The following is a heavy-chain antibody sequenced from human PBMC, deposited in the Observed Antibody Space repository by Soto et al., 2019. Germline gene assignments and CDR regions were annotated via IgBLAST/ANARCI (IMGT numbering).Heavy chain of an antibody. Sequence: PSETLSLTCTVSGGSISSGSYFWSWVRQRPGEGLEWIGNIYYTGITYYNLSLKSRVAISVDTSKNHFSLTLTSLTAADTAIYYCARVLLTPSKQLDRWGQGTLVTVSS. CDR3: ARVLLTPSKQLDR. J-gene: IGHJ5*02. CDR1: GGSISSGSYF. V-gene: IGHV4-31*03. D-gene: IGHD1-1*01. CDR2: IYYTGIT.